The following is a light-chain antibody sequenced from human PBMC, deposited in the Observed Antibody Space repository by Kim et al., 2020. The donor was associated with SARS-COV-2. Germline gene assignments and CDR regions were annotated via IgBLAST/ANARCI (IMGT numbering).Light chain of an antibody. CDR2: DAS. CDR1: EDINNY. CDR3: QQYENLLVT. V-gene: IGKV1-33*01. Sequence: SVGDRVTITCQASEDINNYLNWYHQQPGKAPNLLIYDASNLQSGVSSRFSGTGSGTDFTFTISSLQPEDIGTYYCQQYENLLVTFGGGTKVDIK. J-gene: IGKJ4*01.